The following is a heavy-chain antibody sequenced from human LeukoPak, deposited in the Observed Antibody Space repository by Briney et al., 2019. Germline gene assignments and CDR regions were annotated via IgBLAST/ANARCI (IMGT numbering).Heavy chain of an antibody. J-gene: IGHJ4*02. V-gene: IGHV4-4*07. CDR2: IYISGSGST. CDR1: GGSISSYY. CDR3: AGGVGATTYF. D-gene: IGHD1-26*01. Sequence: SETLSLTCTVSGGSISSYYWSWIRQPAGKGLEWIGRIYISGSGSTNYNPSLKSRVTMSVDTSKNQFSLRLTSVTAADTAVYYCAGGVGATTYFWGQGTLVTVSS.